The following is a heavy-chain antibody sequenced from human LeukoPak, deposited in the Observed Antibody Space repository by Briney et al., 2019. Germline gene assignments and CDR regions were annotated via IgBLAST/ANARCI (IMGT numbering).Heavy chain of an antibody. J-gene: IGHJ4*02. CDR1: GFTFSSYW. CDR3: TRDSSFFDY. CDR2: IKQDGSEK. D-gene: IGHD6-6*01. Sequence: GGSLRLSCAASGFTFSSYWMSWVRQAPGKGLEWVANIKQDGSEKYYVDSVKGRFTISRDNAKNSLYLQMNSLKTEDTAVYYCTRDSSFFDYWGQGTLVTVSS. V-gene: IGHV3-7*03.